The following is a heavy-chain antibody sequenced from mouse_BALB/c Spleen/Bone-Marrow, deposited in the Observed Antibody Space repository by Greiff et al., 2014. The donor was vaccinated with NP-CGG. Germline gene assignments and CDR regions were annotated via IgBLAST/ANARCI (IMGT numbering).Heavy chain of an antibody. CDR1: GFSLTLYD. D-gene: IGHD2-2*01. Sequence: VQLQQSGPDLVAPSQSLSITCTVSGFSLTLYDVHWVRQSPGKGLEWLVVIWSDGTTTYNSALKSRLSISKDNSKSQVFLKLNSLQTDDTAMYYCARHERGYPYAMDYWGQGTSVTVSS. J-gene: IGHJ4*01. CDR3: ARHERGYPYAMDY. V-gene: IGHV2-6-2*01. CDR2: IWSDGTT.